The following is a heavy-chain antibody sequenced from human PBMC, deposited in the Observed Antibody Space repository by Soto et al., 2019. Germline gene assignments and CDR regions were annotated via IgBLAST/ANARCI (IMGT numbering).Heavy chain of an antibody. CDR2: INSDGSST. CDR1: GFTFSSYW. J-gene: IGHJ4*02. CDR3: ATQSYGDYAPPFDY. D-gene: IGHD4-17*01. Sequence: QPGGSLRLSCAASGFTFSSYWMHWVRQAPGKGLVWVSRINSDGSSTSYADSVKGRFTISRDNAKNTLYLQMNSLRAEDTAVYYCATQSYGDYAPPFDYWGQGTLVTVSS. V-gene: IGHV3-74*01.